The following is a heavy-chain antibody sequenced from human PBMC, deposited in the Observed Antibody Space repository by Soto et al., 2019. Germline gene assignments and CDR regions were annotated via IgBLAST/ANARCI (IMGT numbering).Heavy chain of an antibody. CDR3: TTVAGYCSGARCPV. V-gene: IGHV3-15*01. J-gene: IGHJ6*02. D-gene: IGHD2-15*01. CDR1: VFTFSHAW. Sequence: GGSLRLSCAASVFTFSHAWMSWVRQAPGKGLEWVGRIKSQSDGGTTDYAAPVKGRFTISRDDPKNTLYLQVNSLKTEDTAVYYCTTVAGYCSGARCPVWGQGTTVTVSS. CDR2: IKSQSDGGTT.